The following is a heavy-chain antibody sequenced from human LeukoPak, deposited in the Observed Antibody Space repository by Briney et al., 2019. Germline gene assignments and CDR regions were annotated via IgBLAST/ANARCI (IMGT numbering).Heavy chain of an antibody. CDR2: VPYDGSNN. CDR3: AKDTHRAYYGLGT. Sequence: GGSLRLSCAASGCTFSNYGMHWVRQAPGKGLQWMADVPYDGSNNFYADSVKGRFTISRDNSKNTLYLQMNSLRAEDTAVYYCAKDTHRAYYGLGTWGQGTLVTVSS. D-gene: IGHD3-10*01. CDR1: GCTFSNYG. J-gene: IGHJ5*02. V-gene: IGHV3-30*18.